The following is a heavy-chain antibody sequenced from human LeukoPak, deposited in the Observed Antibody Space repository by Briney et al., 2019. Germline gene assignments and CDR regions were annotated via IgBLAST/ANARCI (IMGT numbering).Heavy chain of an antibody. D-gene: IGHD5-12*01. CDR2: INSGGSST. CDR3: ARGERGYSGYDYGLDY. Sequence: GGSLRLSCAASGFTFSSYWMHWVRQAPGKGLVWVSRINSGGSSTSYADSVKGRFTISRDNAKNTLYLQMNSLRAEDTAVYCRARGERGYSGYDYGLDYWGQGTLVTVSS. CDR1: GFTFSSYW. J-gene: IGHJ4*02. V-gene: IGHV3-74*01.